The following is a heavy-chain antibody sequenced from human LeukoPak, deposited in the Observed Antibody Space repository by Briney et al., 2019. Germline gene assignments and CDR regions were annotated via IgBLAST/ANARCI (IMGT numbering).Heavy chain of an antibody. CDR2: INPSGGST. V-gene: IGHV1-46*01. CDR3: AREYPGVHYYYYGMDV. Sequence: ASVKVSCKASGYTFTSYYMHWVRQAPGQGLEWMGIINPSGGSTSYAQKFQGRVTMTRDTSTSTVYMELSSLRSEDTAVYYCAREYPGVHYYYYGMDVWGQGTTVTVSS. CDR1: GYTFTSYY. D-gene: IGHD2-8*01. J-gene: IGHJ6*02.